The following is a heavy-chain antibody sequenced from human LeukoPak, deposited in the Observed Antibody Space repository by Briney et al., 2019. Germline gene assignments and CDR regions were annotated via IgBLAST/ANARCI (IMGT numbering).Heavy chain of an antibody. CDR1: GGTFSRYA. J-gene: IGHJ5*02. CDR2: IIPIFGTA. Sequence: ASVKVSFKDAGGTFSRYAISWVRQAPRQGLEWMGGIIPIFGTANYAQKFQGRVTITTDESTSTAYMELSSLRSEDTAVYYCAREVGIAAAGNNWVDPWGQGTLVTVSS. D-gene: IGHD6-13*01. CDR3: AREVGIAAAGNNWVDP. V-gene: IGHV1-69*05.